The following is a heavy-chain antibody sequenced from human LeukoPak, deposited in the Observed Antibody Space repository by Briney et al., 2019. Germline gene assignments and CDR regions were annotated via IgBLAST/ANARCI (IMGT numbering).Heavy chain of an antibody. D-gene: IGHD5-18*01. V-gene: IGHV5-51*01. CDR2: IYPGDSDT. CDR1: GYSFTSYW. J-gene: IGHJ6*02. Sequence: PGESLKISRKGSGYSFTSYWIGWVRQMPGKGLEWMGIIYPGDSDTRYSPSFQGQVTISADKSISTAYLQWSSLKASDTAMYYCARHSAPTRGYSYGYYDYYYGMDVWGQGTTVTVSS. CDR3: ARHSAPTRGYSYGYYDYYYGMDV.